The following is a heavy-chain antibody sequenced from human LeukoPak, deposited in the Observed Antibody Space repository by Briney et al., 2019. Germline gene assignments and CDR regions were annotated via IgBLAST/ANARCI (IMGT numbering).Heavy chain of an antibody. Sequence: SVKVSCKASGGTFSSNSITWVRQAPGQGLEWMGRIIPILGIANYAQKFQGRVTITADKSTSTAYMELSSLRSEDTAVYYCARNHGGNSGVDYWGQGTLVTVSS. CDR2: IIPILGIA. D-gene: IGHD4-23*01. V-gene: IGHV1-69*02. CDR3: ARNHGGNSGVDY. CDR1: GGTFSSNS. J-gene: IGHJ4*02.